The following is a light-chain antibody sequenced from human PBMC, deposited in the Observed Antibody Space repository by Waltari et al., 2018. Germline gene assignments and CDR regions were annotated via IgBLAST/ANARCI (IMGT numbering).Light chain of an antibody. Sequence: DIQMPQHPPSLSASVGDRVTITWRASQDISRFLAWYQQKPGKAPMSLIYAATRLQGGVPSKFSGSGSGTEFTHTISSPQPEDFATYGCQHYQSVPRRFGGGTRVAL. CDR3: QHYQSVPRR. CDR2: AAT. J-gene: IGKJ4*02. V-gene: IGKV1-16*02. CDR1: QDISRF.